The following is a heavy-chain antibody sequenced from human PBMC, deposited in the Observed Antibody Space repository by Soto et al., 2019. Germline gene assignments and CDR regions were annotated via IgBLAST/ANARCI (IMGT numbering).Heavy chain of an antibody. CDR2: ISSSGSTI. Sequence: EVQLVESGGGLVQPGGSLRLSCAASGFTFSSYEMNWVRQAPGKGLEWVSYISSSGSTIYYADSVKGRFTISRDNAKNSLYLQMNSLRAEDTAVYYCARADGGGFGFIKTYDYWGQGTLVTVSS. D-gene: IGHD3-10*01. V-gene: IGHV3-48*03. CDR1: GFTFSSYE. CDR3: ARADGGGFGFIKTYDY. J-gene: IGHJ4*02.